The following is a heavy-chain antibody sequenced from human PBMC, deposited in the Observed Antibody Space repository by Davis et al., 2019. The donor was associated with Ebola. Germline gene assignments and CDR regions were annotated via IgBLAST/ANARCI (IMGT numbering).Heavy chain of an antibody. CDR2: IRSKANSYAT. CDR3: TSTDDYGDY. CDR1: GFTFSGSA. Sequence: LSLTCAASGFTFSGSAMHWVRQASGKGLEWVGRIRSKANSYATAYAASVKGRFTISRDDSKNTAYLQMNSLKTEDTAVYYCTSTDDYGDYWGQGTLVTVSS. V-gene: IGHV3-73*01. J-gene: IGHJ4*02.